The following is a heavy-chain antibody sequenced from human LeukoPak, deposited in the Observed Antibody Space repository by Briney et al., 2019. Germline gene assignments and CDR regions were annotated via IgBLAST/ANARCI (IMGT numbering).Heavy chain of an antibody. CDR3: AKAVGRSYYYYYYGMDV. V-gene: IGHV3-9*01. Sequence: PGRSLRLSCAASGFTFDDYAMHWVRQAPGKGLEWVSGINWNSGSIGYADSVKGRFTISRDNAKNSLYLQMNSLRAEDTALYYCAKAVGRSYYYYYYGMDVWGQGTTVTVSS. D-gene: IGHD1-26*01. CDR2: INWNSGSI. CDR1: GFTFDDYA. J-gene: IGHJ6*02.